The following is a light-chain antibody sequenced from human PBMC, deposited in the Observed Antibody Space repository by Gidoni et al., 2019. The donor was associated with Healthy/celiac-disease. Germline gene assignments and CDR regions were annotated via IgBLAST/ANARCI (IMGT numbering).Light chain of an antibody. CDR1: SSDVGGYNY. CDR2: DVS. CDR3: SSYTSSRTPSYV. V-gene: IGLV2-14*01. J-gene: IGLJ1*01. Sequence: QSALTQPASVSGSPGKSLTISCTGTSSDVGGYNYVSWYQQHPGKAPKLMIYDVSNRPSGASNRFSGSKSGNTASLTISGLQAEDEADYYCSSYTSSRTPSYVFGTGTKVTVL.